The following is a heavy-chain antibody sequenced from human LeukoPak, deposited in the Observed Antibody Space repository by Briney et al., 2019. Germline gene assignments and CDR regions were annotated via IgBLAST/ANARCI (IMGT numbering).Heavy chain of an antibody. CDR3: ARDPLTVIHLSPYYFDY. D-gene: IGHD2-21*01. CDR2: IYYDGRT. CDR1: GGSFSGYF. J-gene: IGHJ4*02. V-gene: IGHV4-34*11. Sequence: SETLSLTCAVYGGSFSGYFWSWIRQSPEKGLEWIASIYYDGRTYYNPSVKSRATISIDTSKNHFSLKVGSVTAADTAVYYCARDPLTVIHLSPYYFDYWGQGILVTVSS.